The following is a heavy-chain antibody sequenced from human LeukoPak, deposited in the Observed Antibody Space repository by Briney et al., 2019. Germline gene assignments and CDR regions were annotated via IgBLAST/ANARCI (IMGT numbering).Heavy chain of an antibody. CDR2: IYYSGST. CDR1: GASISTYY. D-gene: IGHD2-2*01. J-gene: IGHJ4*02. V-gene: IGHV4-59*01. Sequence: SETLSLTCTVSGASISTYYWSWIRQPPGKGLEWIGYIYYSGSTIYNPSLKSRVTISVDTSKNQFSLRLSSVTAADTAVYYCAGGVAHCSSTSCYGIDNWGQGTLVTVSS. CDR3: AGGVAHCSSTSCYGIDN.